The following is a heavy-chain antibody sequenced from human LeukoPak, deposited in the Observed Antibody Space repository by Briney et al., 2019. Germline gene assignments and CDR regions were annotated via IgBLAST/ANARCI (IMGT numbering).Heavy chain of an antibody. CDR2: ITSSSSTI. Sequence: PGGSLRLSCAASGFTFGIYRMTWVRQAPGKGLEWVSYITSSSSTIYYADSVKGRFTISRDNAKNSLYLQMNSLRAEDTAVYYCARSNGHFDYWGQGTLVTVSS. CDR1: GFTFGIYR. CDR3: ARSNGHFDY. V-gene: IGHV3-48*01. D-gene: IGHD4-11*01. J-gene: IGHJ4*02.